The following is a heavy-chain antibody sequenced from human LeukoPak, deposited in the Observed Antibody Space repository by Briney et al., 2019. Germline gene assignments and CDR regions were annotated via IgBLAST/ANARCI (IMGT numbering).Heavy chain of an antibody. J-gene: IGHJ4*02. CDR1: GFDVSINY. D-gene: IGHD1-1*01. Sequence: RAGGSLRLSCAASGFDVSINYMSWIRQSPEKGLEWVSIIHNDGRTYYADSVKGRFTVSRDKSKNTVSLQMDSLRVDDTGVYYCARGFLQLTPYYFDYWGQGTLVTVSS. CDR2: IHNDGRT. V-gene: IGHV3-66*01. CDR3: ARGFLQLTPYYFDY.